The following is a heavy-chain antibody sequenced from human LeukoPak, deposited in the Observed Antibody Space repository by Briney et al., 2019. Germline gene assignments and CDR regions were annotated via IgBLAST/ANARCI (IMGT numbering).Heavy chain of an antibody. V-gene: IGHV1-46*01. CDR2: INPSGGST. CDR1: GYTFTSYY. J-gene: IGHJ6*03. Sequence: ASVKVSCKASGYTFTSYYMHWVRQAPGQGLEWMGIINPSGGSTSYAQKFQGRVTMTRDTSTSTVYMELSSLRSEDTAVYYCARVNNPHLGDFWSGYYNDYYYYMDVWGKGTTVTVSS. D-gene: IGHD3-3*01. CDR3: ARVNNPHLGDFWSGYYNDYYYYMDV.